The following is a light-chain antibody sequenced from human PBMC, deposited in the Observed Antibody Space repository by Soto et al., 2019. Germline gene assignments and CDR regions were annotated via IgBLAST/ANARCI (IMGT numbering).Light chain of an antibody. Sequence: DLEMAQSPSSLSACVRDRVTITCRASQSIGSNLNWYQQSPGKAPKLLIYAASSLQSGVPSRFSGSGSGTDFTLTISSLQPEDFAIYYCQQFSNYPHVFGQGAQLEIK. J-gene: IGKJ5*01. CDR3: QQFSNYPHV. CDR1: QSIGSN. V-gene: IGKV1-39*01. CDR2: AAS.